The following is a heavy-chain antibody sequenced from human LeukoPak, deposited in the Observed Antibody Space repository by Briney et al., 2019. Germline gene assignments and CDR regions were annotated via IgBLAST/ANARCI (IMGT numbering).Heavy chain of an antibody. V-gene: IGHV3-21*04. J-gene: IGHJ4*02. CDR1: GFTFSSYS. D-gene: IGHD5-24*01. CDR2: ISSSSSYI. CDR3: AKDMRGGYKEPPRDY. Sequence: GGSLRLSCAASGFTFSSYSMNWVRQAPGKGLEWVSSISSSSSYIYYADSVKGRFTISRDNAKNSLYLQMNSLRAEDTAVYYCAKDMRGGYKEPPRDYWGQGTLVTVSS.